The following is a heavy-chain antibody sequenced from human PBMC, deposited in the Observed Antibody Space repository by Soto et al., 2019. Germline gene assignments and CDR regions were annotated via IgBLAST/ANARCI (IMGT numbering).Heavy chain of an antibody. J-gene: IGHJ6*03. Sequence: SDTLSLTCTVSGGSISSGNYFWTWLRQSPGKGLEWIGYIYNSESTNYNPSLKSRVTISVDTSKNQFSLKLSSVTAADTAVYYCARHKIFGDIPAYYYYMDVWGKGTTVNVSS. CDR1: GGSISSGNYF. CDR3: ARHKIFGDIPAYYYYMDV. CDR2: IYNSEST. D-gene: IGHD3-3*01. V-gene: IGHV4-61*01.